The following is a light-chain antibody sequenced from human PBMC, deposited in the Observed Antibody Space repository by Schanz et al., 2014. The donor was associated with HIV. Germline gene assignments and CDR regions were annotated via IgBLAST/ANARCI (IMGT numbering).Light chain of an antibody. CDR2: SYN. CDR3: AVWDDSLKGWV. J-gene: IGLJ3*02. V-gene: IGLV1-44*01. Sequence: QAVLTQPPSASGTPGQRVTVSCSGSSSNIGRNGVPWYQQLPATAPKLLIYSYNQRPSGVPKRFSGSKSGTSASLAISGLQSEDEANYYCAVWDDSLKGWVFGGGTKLTVL. CDR1: SSNIGRNG.